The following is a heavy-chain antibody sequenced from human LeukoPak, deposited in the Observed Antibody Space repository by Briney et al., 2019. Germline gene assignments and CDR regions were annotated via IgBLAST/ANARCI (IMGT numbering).Heavy chain of an antibody. Sequence: GGSLRLSCAASGFTFSSYDMTWVRQAPGKGLEWVSGISGSGGSTYYADSVKGRFTISRDNSKNTLYLQMNSLRAEDTAVYYCANRGHYYDSSGYYYVSYFDYWGQGTLVTVST. V-gene: IGHV3-23*01. CDR3: ANRGHYYDSSGYYYVSYFDY. CDR2: ISGSGGST. J-gene: IGHJ4*02. D-gene: IGHD3-22*01. CDR1: GFTFSSYD.